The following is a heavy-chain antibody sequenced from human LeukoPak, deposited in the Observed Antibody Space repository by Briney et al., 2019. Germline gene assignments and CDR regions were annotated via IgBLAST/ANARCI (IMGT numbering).Heavy chain of an antibody. J-gene: IGHJ4*02. CDR1: GFTVSSNY. D-gene: IGHD2-15*01. Sequence: GGSLRLSCAASGFTVSSNYMTWVRQAPGKGLEWVSVIYSAYNTFYSDSVKGRFTISKDNSKNSLNLQMNSLRAEDTAVYYCARVARSTFCSGGSCYIDHWGKGTLVTVSS. CDR3: ARVARSTFCSGGSCYIDH. V-gene: IGHV3-53*01. CDR2: IYSAYNT.